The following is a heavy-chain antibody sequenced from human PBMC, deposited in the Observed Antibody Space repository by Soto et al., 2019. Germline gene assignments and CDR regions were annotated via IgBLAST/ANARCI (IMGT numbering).Heavy chain of an antibody. D-gene: IGHD3-16*01. CDR3: ARLRAVYTD. V-gene: IGHV4-39*01. Sequence: SETLSLTCTVSGGSISSSSYYWGWIRQPPGKGLEWIGSIYYSGSTYYNPSPKNRVTISVDTSKNQFSLKLSFLSAADTAVYYCARLRAVYTDWGQGTLVTVSS. CDR1: GGSISSSSYY. J-gene: IGHJ4*02. CDR2: IYYSGST.